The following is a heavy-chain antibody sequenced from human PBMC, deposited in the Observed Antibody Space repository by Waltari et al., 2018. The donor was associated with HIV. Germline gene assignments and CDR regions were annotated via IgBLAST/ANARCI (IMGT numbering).Heavy chain of an antibody. J-gene: IGHJ4*02. CDR2: ISWNSGSI. V-gene: IGHV3-9*01. CDR1: GFTFDDYA. Sequence: EVQLVESGGGLVQPGRSLKLSCAASGFTFDDYAFHWVRQAPGKGLEWVSGISWNSGSIGYADSVKGRFTISRDNAKNSLYLQMNSLRAEDTALYYCAKALSSGWYRFDYWGQGTLVTVSS. D-gene: IGHD6-19*01. CDR3: AKALSSGWYRFDY.